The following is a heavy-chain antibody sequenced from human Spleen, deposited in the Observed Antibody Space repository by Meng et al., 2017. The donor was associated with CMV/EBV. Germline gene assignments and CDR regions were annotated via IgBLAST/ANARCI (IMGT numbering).Heavy chain of an antibody. Sequence: GESLKISCTASGSTFGDYTMSWVRQAPGKGLEWVGFIRSKAYGGTTEYAASVKGRFTISRDDSKSIAYLQMNSLKTEDTAVYYCTRDLYFWSGDPLYYYYYGMDVWGQGTTVTVSS. V-gene: IGHV3-49*04. D-gene: IGHD3-3*01. J-gene: IGHJ6*02. CDR1: GSTFGDYT. CDR3: TRDLYFWSGDPLYYYYYGMDV. CDR2: IRSKAYGGTT.